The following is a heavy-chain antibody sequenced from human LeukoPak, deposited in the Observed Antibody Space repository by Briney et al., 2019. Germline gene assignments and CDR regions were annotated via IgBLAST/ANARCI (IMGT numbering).Heavy chain of an antibody. Sequence: SETLSLTCTVSGGSISSGGYYWSWIRQPPGKGLEWIGHIYHSGSTYYNPSLKSRVTISVDRSKNQFSLKLSSVTAADTAVYYCARYRMGYCSSTSCYLFDYWGQGTLVTVSS. J-gene: IGHJ4*02. CDR2: IYHSGST. CDR3: ARYRMGYCSSTSCYLFDY. CDR1: GGSISSGGYY. D-gene: IGHD2-2*01. V-gene: IGHV4-30-2*02.